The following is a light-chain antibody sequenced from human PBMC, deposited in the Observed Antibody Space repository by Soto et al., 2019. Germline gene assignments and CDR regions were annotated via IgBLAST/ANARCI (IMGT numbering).Light chain of an antibody. CDR1: SSDVGGYNY. J-gene: IGLJ1*01. Sequence: SVLTQPASVSGSPGQSITISCTGTSSDVGGYNYVSWYQQHPGKAPKLMIYDVSNRPSGVSNRFSGSKSGNTASLTISGLQAEDEADYYCSSYTSSSHGFGTGTKVTVL. CDR3: SSYTSSSHG. CDR2: DVS. V-gene: IGLV2-14*01.